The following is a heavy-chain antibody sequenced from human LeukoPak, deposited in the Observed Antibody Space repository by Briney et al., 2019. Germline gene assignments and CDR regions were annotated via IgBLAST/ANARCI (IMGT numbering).Heavy chain of an antibody. J-gene: IGHJ5*02. Sequence: GESLKIPCKGSGYSFTSYWIGWVRQMPGKGLEWMGIIYPGDSDTRYSPSFQGQVTISADKSISTAYLQWSSLKASDTAMYYCARRGRRDGYNPANWFDPWGQGTLVTVSS. V-gene: IGHV5-51*01. CDR3: ARRGRRDGYNPANWFDP. CDR2: IYPGDSDT. D-gene: IGHD5-24*01. CDR1: GYSFTSYW.